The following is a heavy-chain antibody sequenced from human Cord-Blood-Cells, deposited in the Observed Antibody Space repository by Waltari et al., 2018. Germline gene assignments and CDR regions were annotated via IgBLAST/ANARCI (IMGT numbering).Heavy chain of an antibody. CDR1: GFTFSSYA. J-gene: IGHJ4*02. CDR3: AREVTIFGVVDY. D-gene: IGHD3-3*01. V-gene: IGHV3-30*04. Sequence: QVQLVESGGGVVQPGRSLRLSCAASGFTFSSYAMHWVRQAPGKGLEWVAVISYDRSNKYYANSVKGRFTISRDNSKNTLYLQMNSLRAEDTAVYYCAREVTIFGVVDYWGQGTLVTVSS. CDR2: ISYDRSNK.